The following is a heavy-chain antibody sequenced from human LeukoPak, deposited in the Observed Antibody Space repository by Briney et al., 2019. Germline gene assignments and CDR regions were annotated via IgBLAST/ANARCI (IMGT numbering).Heavy chain of an antibody. CDR2: ISSSSSYI. CDR1: GFTFSSYS. Sequence: GGSLRLSCAASGFTFSSYSMNWVRQAPGKGLEWVSSISSSSSYIYYADSVKGRFTISRDNAKNSLYLQTNSLRAEDTAVYYCANRAVAGPIDYWGQGTLVTVSS. J-gene: IGHJ4*02. D-gene: IGHD6-19*01. CDR3: ANRAVAGPIDY. V-gene: IGHV3-21*01.